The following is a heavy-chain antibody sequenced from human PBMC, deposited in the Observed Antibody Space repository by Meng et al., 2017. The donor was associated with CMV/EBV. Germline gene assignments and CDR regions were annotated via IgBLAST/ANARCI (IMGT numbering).Heavy chain of an antibody. J-gene: IGHJ6*02. CDR1: GFTFSDDY. CDR3: ARVRGNVAAGGGPNQRGYYYGMDV. Sequence: GGSLRPSCAASGFTFSDDYMSWNRQAPGKGLEWVSYISSSGSTIYYADSVKGRFTISRDNAQNSLYLQMNSLRAEDTAVYYCARVRGNVAAGGGPNQRGYYYGMDVWGQGTTVTVSS. D-gene: IGHD6-13*01. CDR2: ISSSGSTI. V-gene: IGHV3-11*01.